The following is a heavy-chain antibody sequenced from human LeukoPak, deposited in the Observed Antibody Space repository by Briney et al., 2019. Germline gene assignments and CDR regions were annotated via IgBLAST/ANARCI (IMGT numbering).Heavy chain of an antibody. D-gene: IGHD3-10*01. CDR2: IKHDGSQK. CDR1: GFTFSRFW. Sequence: PGGSLRLSCAASGFTFSRFWMSWARQAPGKGLEWVANIKHDGSQKYYVHSAKGRFTISRDNAKNSVYLQMNSLTAEDTAVYYCARDGMGGIKAFDMWGQGTMVTVSS. J-gene: IGHJ3*02. CDR3: ARDGMGGIKAFDM. V-gene: IGHV3-7*03.